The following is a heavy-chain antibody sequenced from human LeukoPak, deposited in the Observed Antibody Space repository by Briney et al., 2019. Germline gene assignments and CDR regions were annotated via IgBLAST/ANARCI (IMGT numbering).Heavy chain of an antibody. CDR2: ISGSGGGT. J-gene: IGHJ4*02. CDR1: GITVSNYG. D-gene: IGHD3-22*01. CDR3: AKRGVVIRVILVGFHKEAYYFDS. Sequence: GGSLRLPCAVSGITVSNYGMSWVRQAPGKGLEWVAGISGSGGGTNYADSVKGRFTISRDNFKNTLYLQMNSLRAEDTAVYFCAKRGVVIRVILVGFHKEAYYFDSWGQGALVTVSS. V-gene: IGHV3-23*01.